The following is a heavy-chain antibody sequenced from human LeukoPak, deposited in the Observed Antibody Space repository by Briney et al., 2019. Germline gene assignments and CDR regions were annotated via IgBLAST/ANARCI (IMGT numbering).Heavy chain of an antibody. J-gene: IGHJ4*02. Sequence: GGSLRLSCAASGFTFSDYYMSWIRQAPGKGLEWVSYISSSSNTIYYADSLKGRFTVSRDNAKNSLYLQLNSPRADDTAVYYCASGYRTSWYGFDYWGQGTLVTVSS. CDR1: GFTFSDYY. CDR3: ASGYRTSWYGFDY. V-gene: IGHV3-11*01. CDR2: ISSSSNTI. D-gene: IGHD6-13*01.